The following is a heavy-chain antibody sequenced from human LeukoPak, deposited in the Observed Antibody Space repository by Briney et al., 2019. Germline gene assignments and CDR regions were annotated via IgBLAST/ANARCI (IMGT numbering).Heavy chain of an antibody. Sequence: ASVKVSCKASGYTFTSYYMHWVRQAPGQGLEWMGIINPSGGSTTYAQKFQGRVTMTRDMSTSTVYMDLISLRSEDTAVYYCARGHLSGYFDYWGQETLVTVSS. CDR2: INPSGGST. J-gene: IGHJ4*02. D-gene: IGHD3-10*01. V-gene: IGHV1-46*01. CDR1: GYTFTSYY. CDR3: ARGHLSGYFDY.